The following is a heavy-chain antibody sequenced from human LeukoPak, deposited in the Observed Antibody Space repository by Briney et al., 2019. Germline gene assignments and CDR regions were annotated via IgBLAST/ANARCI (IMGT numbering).Heavy chain of an antibody. J-gene: IGHJ6*02. D-gene: IGHD6-19*01. V-gene: IGHV3-53*01. CDR2: IYSGGST. Sequence: PGGSLRLSCAASGFTVSSNYMSWVRQAPGKRLEWVSVIYSGGSTYYADSVKGRFTISRDNSKNTLYLQMNSLRAEDTAVYYCARGMDSSGWIDYYYYGMDVWGQGTTVTVSS. CDR1: GFTVSSNY. CDR3: ARGMDSSGWIDYYYYGMDV.